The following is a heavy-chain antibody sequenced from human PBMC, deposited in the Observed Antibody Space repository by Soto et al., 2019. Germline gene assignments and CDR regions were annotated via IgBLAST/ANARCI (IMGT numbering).Heavy chain of an antibody. CDR2: ILPMFGAV. J-gene: IGHJ6*02. CDR1: GGTSSNFV. D-gene: IGHD3-3*01. CDR3: ARPKRSGYDRGDSYYHTMVV. Sequence: QLQLVQSGAEVKKSGSSVKVSCKASGGTSSNFVITWVRQVPGQGLEWLGGILPMFGAVKYAQKFQDRLTITADRSTNTAAMELGSLTSDDTAVYYCARPKRSGYDRGDSYYHTMVVWGHGTTVTVS. V-gene: IGHV1-69*06.